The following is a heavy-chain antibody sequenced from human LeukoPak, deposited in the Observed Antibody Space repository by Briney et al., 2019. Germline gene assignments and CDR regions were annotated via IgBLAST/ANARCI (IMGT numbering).Heavy chain of an antibody. CDR3: ARDRIVGAKNFYYYYMDV. Sequence: ASVKVSCKASGYTFTGYYMHWVRQVPGQGLEWMGWINPNSGGTNYAQKSQGRVTMTRDTSISTAYMELSRLRSDDTAVYYCARDRIVGAKNFYYYYMDVWGKGTTVTVSS. J-gene: IGHJ6*03. CDR2: INPNSGGT. V-gene: IGHV1-2*02. CDR1: GYTFTGYY. D-gene: IGHD1-26*01.